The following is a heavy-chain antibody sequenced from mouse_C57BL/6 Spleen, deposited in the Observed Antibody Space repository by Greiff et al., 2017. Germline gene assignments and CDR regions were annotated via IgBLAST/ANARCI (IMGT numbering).Heavy chain of an antibody. CDR1: GYTFTSYW. D-gene: IGHD1-1*01. J-gene: IGHJ4*01. Sequence: QVQLKQPGAELVKPGASVKLSCKASGYTFTSYWMHWVKQRPGQGLEWIGMIHPNSGSTNYNEKFKSKATLTVDKSSSTAYMQLSSLTSEDSAVYYCARDPYYGSSTRNAMDYWGQGTSVTVSS. CDR2: IHPNSGST. CDR3: ARDPYYGSSTRNAMDY. V-gene: IGHV1-64*01.